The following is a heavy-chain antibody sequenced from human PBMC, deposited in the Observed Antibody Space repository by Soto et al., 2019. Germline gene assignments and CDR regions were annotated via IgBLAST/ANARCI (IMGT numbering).Heavy chain of an antibody. CDR1: GGTFSSYA. Sequence: QVQLVQSGAEVKKPGSSVKVSCKASGGTFSSYAISWVRQAPGQGLEWMGGIIPIFGTANYAQKFQGRVTITADESTSTAYMELGSVRSEDTAVYYCASPAGGDGYNSPTFDYWGQGTLVTVSS. D-gene: IGHD1-1*01. CDR3: ASPAGGDGYNSPTFDY. J-gene: IGHJ4*02. V-gene: IGHV1-69*01. CDR2: IIPIFGTA.